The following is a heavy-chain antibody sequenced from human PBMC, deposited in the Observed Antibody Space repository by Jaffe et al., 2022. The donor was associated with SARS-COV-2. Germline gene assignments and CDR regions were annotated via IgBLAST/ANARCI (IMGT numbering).Heavy chain of an antibody. V-gene: IGHV4-39*01. CDR3: ARLRRPYDILTGYGEGYYMDV. CDR2: IYYSGST. J-gene: IGHJ6*03. Sequence: QLQLQESGPGLVKPSETLSLTCTVSGGSISSSSYYWGWIRQPPGKGLEWIGSIYYSGSTYYNPSLKSRVTISVDTSKNQFSLKLSSVTAADTAVYYCARLRRPYDILTGYGEGYYMDVWGKGTTVTVSS. CDR1: GGSISSSSYY. D-gene: IGHD3-9*01.